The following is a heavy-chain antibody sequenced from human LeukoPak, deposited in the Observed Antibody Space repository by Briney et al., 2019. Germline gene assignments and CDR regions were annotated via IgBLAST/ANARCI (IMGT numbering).Heavy chain of an antibody. CDR3: ARDRCSGGSCYLDY. CDR2: IYTSGST. D-gene: IGHD2-15*01. Sequence: SETMSLTCTVSGGSISSYYWSWIRQPAGKGLEWIGRIYTSGSTNYNPSLKSRVTMSVDTSKNQFSLKLSSVTAADTAVYYCARDRCSGGSCYLDYWGQGTLVTVSS. CDR1: GGSISSYY. V-gene: IGHV4-4*07. J-gene: IGHJ4*02.